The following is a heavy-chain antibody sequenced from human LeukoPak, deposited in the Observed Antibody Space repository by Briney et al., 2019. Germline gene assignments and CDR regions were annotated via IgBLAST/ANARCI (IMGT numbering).Heavy chain of an antibody. D-gene: IGHD3-10*01. CDR2: IIPILGIA. V-gene: IGHV1-69*04. CDR1: GGTFSSYA. CDR3: AGNYYGSGSYYNVGEEFDY. J-gene: IGHJ4*02. Sequence: GASVKVSCKASGGTFSSYAISWVRQAPGQGLEWMGRIIPILGIANYAQKFQGRVTITADKSTSTAYMELSSLRSEDTAVYYCAGNYYGSGSYYNVGEEFDYWGQGTLVTVSS.